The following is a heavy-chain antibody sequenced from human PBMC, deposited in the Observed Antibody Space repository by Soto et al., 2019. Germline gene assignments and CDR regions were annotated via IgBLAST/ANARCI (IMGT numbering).Heavy chain of an antibody. CDR1: GYTFTSYA. J-gene: IGHJ4*02. Sequence: QVQLVQSGSEVKKPGASVKVSCKASGYTFTSYAMHWVRQAPGQRHEWMGWINAGNGNTKYSQKFQGRVTITRDTSASTAYMELCSLRSEATAVYYCARDSGDQVYYFDYWGQGTLVAVSA. V-gene: IGHV1-3*01. CDR3: ARDSGDQVYYFDY. D-gene: IGHD2-15*01. CDR2: INAGNGNT.